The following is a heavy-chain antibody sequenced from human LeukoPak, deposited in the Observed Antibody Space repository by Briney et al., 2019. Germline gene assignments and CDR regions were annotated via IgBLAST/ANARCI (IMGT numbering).Heavy chain of an antibody. CDR2: INHSGST. V-gene: IGHV4-34*01. D-gene: IGHD2-2*01. CDR3: ARGPTDCSSTSCPPYYYMDV. J-gene: IGHJ6*03. CDR1: GGSFSGYY. Sequence: PSETLSLTCAVYGGSFSGYYWSWIRQPPGEGLEWIGEINHSGSTNYNPSLKSRVTISVDTSKNQFSLKLSSVTAADTAVYYCARGPTDCSSTSCPPYYYMDVWGKGTTVTVSS.